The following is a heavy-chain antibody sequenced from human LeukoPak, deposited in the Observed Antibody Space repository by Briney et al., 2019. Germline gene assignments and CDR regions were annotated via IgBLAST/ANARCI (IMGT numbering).Heavy chain of an antibody. D-gene: IGHD1-1*01. CDR3: AREMNREAYRTADY. V-gene: IGHV3-30-3*01. CDR1: GFTFSSHW. Sequence: GGSLRLSCSASGFTFSSHWMHWVRQTPGKGLEWVAVMSNDGNRKHYADSVKGRFTISRDTSKNTLYLQMNSLRYEDTAVYSCAREMNREAYRTADYWGQGTLVTVSS. CDR2: MSNDGNRK. J-gene: IGHJ4*02.